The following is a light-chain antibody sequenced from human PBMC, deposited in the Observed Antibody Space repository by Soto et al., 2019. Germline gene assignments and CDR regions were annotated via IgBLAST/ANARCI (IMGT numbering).Light chain of an antibody. CDR1: QGIRTY. J-gene: IGKJ2*01. V-gene: IGKV1-9*01. CDR2: AAS. Sequence: IWMTQSPSLLSASTGDRVTITCRASQGIRTYLAWYQQKPGKAPKLLIYAASTLQSGVPSRFSGSGSGTDFTLTIDSLQPEDSATYYCQQVNTYPLTFGQGTKLEIK. CDR3: QQVNTYPLT.